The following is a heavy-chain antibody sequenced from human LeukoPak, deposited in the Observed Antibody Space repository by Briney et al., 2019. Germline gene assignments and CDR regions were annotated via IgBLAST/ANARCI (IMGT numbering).Heavy chain of an antibody. CDR3: ARGYCTSASCYSFDC. J-gene: IGHJ4*02. CDR2: ISSSGSTI. Sequence: GGSLRLSCGASGFTFSSLEMNWVRQAPGKGLEWVSYISSSGSTIYYADSVKGRFTISRDKAKNSLYLQMNSLRAEDTAVYYCARGYCTSASCYSFDCWGQGTLVTVSS. CDR1: GFTFSSLE. V-gene: IGHV3-48*03. D-gene: IGHD2-2*01.